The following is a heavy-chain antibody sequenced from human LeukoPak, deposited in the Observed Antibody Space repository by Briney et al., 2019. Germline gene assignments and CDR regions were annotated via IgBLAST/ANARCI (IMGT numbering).Heavy chain of an antibody. CDR1: GGSISSYY. J-gene: IGHJ3*02. V-gene: IGHV4-59*08. CDR2: IYYSGST. CDR3: AGGNYYGSGPRAFDI. Sequence: NPSETLSLTCTVSGGSISSYYWSWIRQPPGKGLEWIGYIYYSGSTNYDPSLKSRVTISVDTSKNQFSLKLSSVTAADTAVYYCAGGNYYGSGPRAFDIWGQGTMVTVSS. D-gene: IGHD3-10*01.